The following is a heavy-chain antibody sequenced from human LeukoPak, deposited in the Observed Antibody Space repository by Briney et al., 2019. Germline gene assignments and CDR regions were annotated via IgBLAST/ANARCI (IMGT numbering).Heavy chain of an antibody. Sequence: PGGSLRLSCAASGFTFSSYWMSWVRQAPGKGLEWVANIKQDGSEKYYVDPVKGRFTISRDNAKNSLYLQMNSLRAEDTAVYYCARDWRGVAKYFDYWGQGTLVTVSS. D-gene: IGHD3-3*01. J-gene: IGHJ4*02. CDR2: IKQDGSEK. V-gene: IGHV3-7*01. CDR3: ARDWRGVAKYFDY. CDR1: GFTFSSYW.